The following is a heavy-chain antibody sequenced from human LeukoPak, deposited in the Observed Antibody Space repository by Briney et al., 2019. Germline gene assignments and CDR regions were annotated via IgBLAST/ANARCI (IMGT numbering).Heavy chain of an antibody. V-gene: IGHV3-48*01. D-gene: IGHD3-16*01. CDR3: ARDRGGVFDY. CDR2: ISSSSSTI. J-gene: IGHJ4*02. Sequence: RGSLRLSCAASGFTFSSYSMNWVRQAPGKGLEWVSYISSSSSTIYYADSVKGRFTISRDNAKNSLYLQMNSLRAEDTAVYYCARDRGGVFDYWGQGTLATVSS. CDR1: GFTFSSYS.